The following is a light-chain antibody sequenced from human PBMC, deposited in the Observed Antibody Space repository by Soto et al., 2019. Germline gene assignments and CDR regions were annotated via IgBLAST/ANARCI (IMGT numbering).Light chain of an antibody. J-gene: IGKJ1*01. Sequence: EIVMTQSPATLSVSPGERATLSCRASQGVSSKLAWFQQKPGQAPSLLIYGASTRAAGLPARFSGSGSGTEFTLTIRSLQSEDFAVYYCQQYYNWPRTFGQGTKVEMK. CDR2: GAS. CDR3: QQYYNWPRT. CDR1: QGVSSK. V-gene: IGKV3-15*01.